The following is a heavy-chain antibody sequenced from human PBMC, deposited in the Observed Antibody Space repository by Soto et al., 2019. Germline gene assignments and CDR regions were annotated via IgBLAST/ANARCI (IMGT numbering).Heavy chain of an antibody. Sequence: ASETLSLTCTVSGGSISSYYWSWIRQPAGKGLEWIGRIYTSGSTNYNPSLKSRVTMSVDTSKNQFSLKLSSVTAAGTAVYYCARDRVYSSGSYYYYYGMDVWGQGTTVTVSS. V-gene: IGHV4-4*07. D-gene: IGHD3-22*01. CDR1: GGSISSYY. CDR3: ARDRVYSSGSYYYYYGMDV. CDR2: IYTSGST. J-gene: IGHJ6*02.